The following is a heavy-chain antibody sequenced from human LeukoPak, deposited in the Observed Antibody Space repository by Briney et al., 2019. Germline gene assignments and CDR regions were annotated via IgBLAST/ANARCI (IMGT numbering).Heavy chain of an antibody. CDR3: ARSSIVVVSILDY. CDR1: GFPFSSYA. Sequence: GGSLRLSCAASGFPFSSYAMHWVRQAPGKRLEYVSAISSNGGSTSHANSVKGRFTISRDNSKNTLYLQMGSLRAEDMAVYYCARSSIVVVSILDYWGQGTLVTVSS. J-gene: IGHJ4*02. V-gene: IGHV3-64*01. D-gene: IGHD2-2*01. CDR2: ISSNGGST.